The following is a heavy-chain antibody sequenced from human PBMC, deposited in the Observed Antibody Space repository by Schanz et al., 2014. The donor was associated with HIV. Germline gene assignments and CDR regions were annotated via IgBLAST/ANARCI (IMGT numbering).Heavy chain of an antibody. D-gene: IGHD5-18*01. CDR1: GSTFSSYW. Sequence: VQLVESGGGLVQPGGSLRLSCAASGSTFSSYWMHWVRQAPGKGLGWVARSRVKSDSYATEYAASVTGRFTISRDDSKNSVYLQMNSLNIEDTAVYYCRGYRFYYGVDFWGQGTTVTVS. V-gene: IGHV3-72*01. CDR2: SRVKSDSYAT. CDR3: RGYRFYYGVDF. J-gene: IGHJ6*02.